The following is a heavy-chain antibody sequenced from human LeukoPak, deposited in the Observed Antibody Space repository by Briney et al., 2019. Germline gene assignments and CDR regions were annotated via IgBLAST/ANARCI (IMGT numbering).Heavy chain of an antibody. CDR2: IYSGTT. CDR1: GFSVSDNS. Sequence: GGSLRLSCTVSGFSVSDNSMSWVRQAPGKGLEWVSFIYSGTTHYSDSVKGRFTISRDNAKNTLYLQMNSLRAEDTAVYYCARISRVFHFDYWGQGTLVTVSS. J-gene: IGHJ4*02. CDR3: ARISRVFHFDY. V-gene: IGHV3-53*01. D-gene: IGHD2-2*01.